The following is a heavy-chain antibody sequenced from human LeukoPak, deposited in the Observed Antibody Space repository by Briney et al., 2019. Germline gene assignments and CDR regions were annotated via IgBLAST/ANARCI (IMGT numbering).Heavy chain of an antibody. CDR1: GFTLSSYA. Sequence: PGGSLRLSCAASGFTLSSYAMSWVRQAPGRGLEWVSAISGSGGSTYYADSVKGRFTISRDNSKNTLYLQMNSLRAEDTAVYYCAKDRYSGSYFLTNPPDYWGQGTLVTVSS. CDR2: ISGSGGST. CDR3: AKDRYSGSYFLTNPPDY. D-gene: IGHD1-26*01. V-gene: IGHV3-23*01. J-gene: IGHJ4*02.